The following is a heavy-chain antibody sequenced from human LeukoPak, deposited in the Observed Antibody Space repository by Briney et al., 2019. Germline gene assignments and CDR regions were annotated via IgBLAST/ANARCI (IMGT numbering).Heavy chain of an antibody. Sequence: SQTLSLTCTVSGGSINSGVYYWSWIRQYPGKGLEWIGSIFYSGSTYYNPSLKSRFTISVDTSKNQFSLKLSSVTAADTAVYYCARSYGGNIDYWGQGTLVTVSS. CDR1: GGSINSGVYY. D-gene: IGHD4-23*01. J-gene: IGHJ4*02. V-gene: IGHV4-31*03. CDR2: IFYSGST. CDR3: ARSYGGNIDY.